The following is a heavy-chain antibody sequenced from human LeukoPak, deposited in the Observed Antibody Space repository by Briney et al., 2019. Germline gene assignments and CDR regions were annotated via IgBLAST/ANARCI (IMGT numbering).Heavy chain of an antibody. CDR2: ISGSASST. CDR3: AKESSYYGSGSYYKAFDY. J-gene: IGHJ4*02. V-gene: IGHV3-23*01. CDR1: GFTFSSYA. Sequence: PGGSLRLSCAASGFTFSSYAMSWVRQAPGKGLEWVSAISGSASSTYYADSVKGRFTISRDNSKNTLYLQTNSLRAEDTAVYYCAKESSYYGSGSYYKAFDYWGQGTLVTVSS. D-gene: IGHD3-10*01.